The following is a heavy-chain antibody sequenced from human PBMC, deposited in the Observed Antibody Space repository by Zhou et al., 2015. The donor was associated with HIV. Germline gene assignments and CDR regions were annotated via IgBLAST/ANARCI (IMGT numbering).Heavy chain of an antibody. J-gene: IGHJ6*02. CDR2: IIPILGIA. V-gene: IGHV1-69*08. CDR1: GGTFSSYT. CDR3: AREWLQGAEYYYYGMDV. Sequence: QVQLVQSGAEVKKPGSSVKVSCKASGGTFSSYTISWVRQAPGQGLEWMGRIIPILGIANYAQKFQGRVTITADKSTSTAYMELSSLRSEDTAVYYCAREWLQGAEYYYYGMDVWGQGTTVTVSS. D-gene: IGHD5-24*01.